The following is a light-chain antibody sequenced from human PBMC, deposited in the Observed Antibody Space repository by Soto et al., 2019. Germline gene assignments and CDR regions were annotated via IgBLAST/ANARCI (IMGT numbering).Light chain of an antibody. CDR1: QTVSTY. CDR3: QQRSNWLIT. J-gene: IGKJ5*01. V-gene: IGKV3-11*01. Sequence: EIVLTQSPATLSLSPGETATLSCRASQTVSTYIAWYQQKPGQAPRLLIYDASNRATGIPARLSGSGYGKDFTITISSLEPEEGAVDDGQQRSNWLITFGQGTRLEI. CDR2: DAS.